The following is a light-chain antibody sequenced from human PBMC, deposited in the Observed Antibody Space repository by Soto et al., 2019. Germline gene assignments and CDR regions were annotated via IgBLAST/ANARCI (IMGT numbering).Light chain of an antibody. V-gene: IGKV3-11*01. J-gene: IGKJ4*01. Sequence: EIVLTQSPATLSLSPGERATLSCRASQSVSHYLAWYQQKPGPAPRLLIYDASNRATGISARFSGSGSGTDFTLTISSLEPEDFAVYYCQQRSNWPLTFGGGTKVEIK. CDR2: DAS. CDR1: QSVSHY. CDR3: QQRSNWPLT.